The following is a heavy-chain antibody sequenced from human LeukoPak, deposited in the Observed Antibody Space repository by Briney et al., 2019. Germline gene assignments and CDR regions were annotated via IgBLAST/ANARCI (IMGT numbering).Heavy chain of an antibody. CDR3: ARQGIMDYDILT. CDR2: IYYSGRT. D-gene: IGHD3-9*01. CDR1: GGSISSRSYN. V-gene: IGHV4-39*01. J-gene: IGHJ5*02. Sequence: SETLSLTCTVSGGSISSRSYNWGWIRQPPGKGLEWIGNIYYSGRTYYKPSLMSRLTFSVDTSKNQFSLKLSSVTAADTAVYYCARQGIMDYDILTWGQGTLVIVSS.